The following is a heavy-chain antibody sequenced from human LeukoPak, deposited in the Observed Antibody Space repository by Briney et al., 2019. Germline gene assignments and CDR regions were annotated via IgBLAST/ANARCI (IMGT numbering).Heavy chain of an antibody. J-gene: IGHJ4*02. V-gene: IGHV3-23*01. CDR1: GFTFSSYA. CDR3: AKVRRRYGGNSPYFDY. Sequence: GGALRLSCAASGFTFSSYAVSWGRQAPGKGVEWVSAISCSRGSTYYAASVKGRFTISRDNSKNTLYLQMNSLRAEDTAVYYCAKVRRRYGGNSPYFDYWGQGTLVTVSS. CDR2: ISCSRGST. D-gene: IGHD4-23*01.